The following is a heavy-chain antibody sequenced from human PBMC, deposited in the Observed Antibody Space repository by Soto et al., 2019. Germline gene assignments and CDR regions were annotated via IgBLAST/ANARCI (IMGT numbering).Heavy chain of an antibody. CDR2: INPSGGST. J-gene: IGHJ2*01. Sequence: ASVKVSCKASGYTFTNYYMHWVRQAPGQGLEWMGIINPSGGSTSYAQKFQGRVTMTRDTSTNTVYMELSSLRSEDTAVYYCARDPLWGTAMVLWYFDLWGRGTLVTVSS. V-gene: IGHV1-46*01. CDR3: ARDPLWGTAMVLWYFDL. CDR1: GYTFTNYY. D-gene: IGHD5-18*01.